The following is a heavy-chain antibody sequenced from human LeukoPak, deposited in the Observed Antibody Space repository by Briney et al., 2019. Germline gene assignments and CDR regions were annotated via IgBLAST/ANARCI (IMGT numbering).Heavy chain of an antibody. V-gene: IGHV4-30-4*07. CDR1: GGSISSGGYS. D-gene: IGHD5-18*01. Sequence: SQTLSLTCAVSGGSISSGGYSWSWIRQPPGTGLEWIGYIYYSGSTYYNPSLKSRVTISVDTSKNQFSLKLSSVTAADTAVYYCASTGYSYGGRAFDYWGQGTLVTVSS. CDR3: ASTGYSYGGRAFDY. CDR2: IYYSGST. J-gene: IGHJ4*02.